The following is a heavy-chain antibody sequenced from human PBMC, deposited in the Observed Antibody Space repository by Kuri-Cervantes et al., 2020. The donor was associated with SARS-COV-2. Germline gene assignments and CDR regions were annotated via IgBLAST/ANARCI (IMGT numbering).Heavy chain of an antibody. CDR2: INHSGST. CDR1: GGSFSGYY. Sequence: GSLRLSCAVYGGSFSGYYWSWIRQTPGKGLEWIGEINHSGSTNYNPSLKSRVTISVDTSKNQFSLKLSSVTAADTAVYYCARQGTGYYGSGSYYYYYYGMDVWGQGTTVTVSS. V-gene: IGHV4-34*01. CDR3: ARQGTGYYGSGSYYYYYYGMDV. J-gene: IGHJ6*02. D-gene: IGHD3-10*01.